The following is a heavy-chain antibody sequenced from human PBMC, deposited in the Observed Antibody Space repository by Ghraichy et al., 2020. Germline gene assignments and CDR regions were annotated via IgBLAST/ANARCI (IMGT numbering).Heavy chain of an antibody. CDR3: ARDLDYHENSGYYDAFDI. Sequence: GGSLRLSCAASGFGVGSYGISWVRQAPGKGLEWVANIKVDGSQKHYVDSVEGRFTISRDNAKNSLYLQMNSLRAEDTAMYYCARDLDYHENSGYYDAFDIWGQGTMVTVSS. CDR2: IKVDGSQK. CDR1: GFGVGSYG. J-gene: IGHJ3*02. V-gene: IGHV3-7*01. D-gene: IGHD3-22*01.